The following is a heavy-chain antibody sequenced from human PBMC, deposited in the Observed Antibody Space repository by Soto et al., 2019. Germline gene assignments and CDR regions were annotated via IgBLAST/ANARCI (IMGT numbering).Heavy chain of an antibody. V-gene: IGHV3-33*01. D-gene: IGHD1-26*01. CDR3: AREGVGATRAFDY. J-gene: IGHJ4*02. Sequence: QVQLMESGGGVVQPGRSLRLSCAASGLTFSSYGMHWVRQAPGKGLEWVAVIWYDGSNKYYADSVKGRFTISRDNSKNTLYLQMNSLRAEDTAVYYCAREGVGATRAFDYWGQGTLVTVSS. CDR1: GLTFSSYG. CDR2: IWYDGSNK.